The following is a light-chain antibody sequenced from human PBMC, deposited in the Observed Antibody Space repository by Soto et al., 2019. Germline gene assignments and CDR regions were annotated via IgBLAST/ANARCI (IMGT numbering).Light chain of an antibody. CDR2: GVS. Sequence: IQLTQSPSPLSASVGDRVTITCRASQEISGYLAWYQQTPGQAPKLLIYGVSTLQDGVSSRFSGRGSGTDFSLTISSLQPEDFATYYCQNRHWAFGPGT. J-gene: IGKJ1*01. CDR1: QEISGY. V-gene: IGKV1-9*01. CDR3: QNRHWA.